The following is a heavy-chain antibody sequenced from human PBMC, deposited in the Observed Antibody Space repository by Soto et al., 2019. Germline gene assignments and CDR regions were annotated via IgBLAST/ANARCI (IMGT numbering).Heavy chain of an antibody. V-gene: IGHV1-69*13. CDR2: IIPIFGTA. CDR3: ARAAYGDYLYYYYYGMDV. CDR1: GGTFSSYA. J-gene: IGHJ6*02. Sequence: GASVKVSCKASGGTFSSYAISWVRQAPGQGLEWMGGIIPIFGTANYAQKFQGRVTITADESTSTAYMELSSLRSEDTAVYYCARAAYGDYLYYYYYGMDVWGQGTTVTVS. D-gene: IGHD4-17*01.